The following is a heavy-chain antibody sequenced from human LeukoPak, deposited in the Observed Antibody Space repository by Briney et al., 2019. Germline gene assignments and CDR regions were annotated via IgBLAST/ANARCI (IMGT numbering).Heavy chain of an antibody. D-gene: IGHD5-24*01. V-gene: IGHV4-59*12. Sequence: SETLSLTCTVSGGSITNYYWYWIRQPPGKGLEWIGSIYYSGSTNYNPSLKSRVTISVDTSKNQFSLKLSSVTAADTVVYYCARDLLEMATIEPLDYWGQGTLVTVSS. J-gene: IGHJ4*02. CDR3: ARDLLEMATIEPLDY. CDR2: IYYSGST. CDR1: GGSITNYY.